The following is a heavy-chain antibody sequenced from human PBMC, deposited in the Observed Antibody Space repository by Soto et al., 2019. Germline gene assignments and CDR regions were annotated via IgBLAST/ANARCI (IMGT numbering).Heavy chain of an antibody. CDR1: GFTFSSYS. J-gene: IGHJ4*02. V-gene: IGHV3-21*01. CDR2: ISSSSSYI. CDR3: ARAVVPAAPYYFDY. D-gene: IGHD2-2*01. Sequence: GGSLRLSCAASGFTFSSYSMNWVRQAPGKGLEWVSSISSSSSYIYYAGSVKGRFTISRDNAKNSLYLQMNSLRAEDTAVYYCARAVVPAAPYYFDYWGQGTLVTVSS.